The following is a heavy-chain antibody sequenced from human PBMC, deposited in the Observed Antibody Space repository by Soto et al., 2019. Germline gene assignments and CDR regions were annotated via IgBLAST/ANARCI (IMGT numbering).Heavy chain of an antibody. Sequence: SSETLSLTCTVSGASISGFCWSWIRKSAGKGLEWIGRIYATGTTDYNPSLKSRVMMSVDTSKKQFSLKLRSVTAADTAVYYCVRDGTKTLRDWFDPWGQGLSVTVSS. J-gene: IGHJ5*02. D-gene: IGHD1-1*01. CDR2: IYATGTT. CDR1: GASISGFC. CDR3: VRDGTKTLRDWFDP. V-gene: IGHV4-4*07.